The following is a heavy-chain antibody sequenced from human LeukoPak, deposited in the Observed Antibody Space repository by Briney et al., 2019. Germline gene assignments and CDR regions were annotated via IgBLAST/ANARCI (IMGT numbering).Heavy chain of an antibody. CDR1: GYTLTELS. Sequence: ASVKVSCKVSGYTLTELSIHWVRQAPGGALEWMGGFDPEDGETVYAPKFQGRVTMTEDTSADTAYMELSSLRSEDTAVYYCTTCLNGAGQPVAIYYYGMDVWGQGTTVTVSS. D-gene: IGHD2-2*01. V-gene: IGHV1-24*01. J-gene: IGHJ6*02. CDR3: TTCLNGAGQPVAIYYYGMDV. CDR2: FDPEDGET.